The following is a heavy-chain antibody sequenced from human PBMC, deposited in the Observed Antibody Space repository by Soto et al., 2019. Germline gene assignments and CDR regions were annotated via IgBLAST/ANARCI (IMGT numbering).Heavy chain of an antibody. J-gene: IGHJ6*02. Sequence: LRLSCAASGFTFSSYSMNWVRQAPGKGLEWVSSISSSSSYIYYADSVKGRFTISRDNAKNSLYLQMNSLRAEDTAVYYCARDGLPPVYYYGMDVWGQGTTVTVSS. D-gene: IGHD3-16*01. CDR1: GFTFSSYS. CDR2: ISSSSSYI. CDR3: ARDGLPPVYYYGMDV. V-gene: IGHV3-21*01.